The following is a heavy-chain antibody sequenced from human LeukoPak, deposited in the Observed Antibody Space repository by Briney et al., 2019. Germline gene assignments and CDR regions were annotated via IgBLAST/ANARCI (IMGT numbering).Heavy chain of an antibody. CDR1: GVSISSGSYY. J-gene: IGHJ5*02. CDR3: ARYLDYYDSSGYLRSYCFDP. V-gene: IGHV4-61*02. Sequence: SQTLSLTCTVSGVSISSGSYYWIWIRQPAGQGLEGIVRIYTSGSTNYNPSLESRITITVNKSKNQFSLKLSSVTAADTAVYYCARYLDYYDSSGYLRSYCFDPWGQGTLVTVSS. D-gene: IGHD3-22*01. CDR2: IYTSGST.